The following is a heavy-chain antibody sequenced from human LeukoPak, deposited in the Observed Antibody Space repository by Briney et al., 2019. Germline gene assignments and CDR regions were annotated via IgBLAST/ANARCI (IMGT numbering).Heavy chain of an antibody. CDR3: ARDCSASSSDYYPLGY. V-gene: IGHV3-48*01. Sequence: PGGSLRLSCAASGFTFSSYSMNWVRQAPGKGLEWVSYISSSSSTIYYADSVKGRFTISRDNAKNSLYLQMNSLRVEDTAVYFCARDCSASSSDYYPLGYWGQGTLVTVSS. J-gene: IGHJ4*02. CDR1: GFTFSSYS. D-gene: IGHD3-22*01. CDR2: ISSSSSTI.